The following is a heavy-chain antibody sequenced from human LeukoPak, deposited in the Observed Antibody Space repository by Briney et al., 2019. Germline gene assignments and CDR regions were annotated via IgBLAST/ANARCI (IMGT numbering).Heavy chain of an antibody. CDR3: AKDVEMATISPGAGHDY. V-gene: IGHV3-30-3*01. CDR2: ISYDGSNK. CDR1: GFTFNRHA. Sequence: PGGSLRLSCAASGFTFNRHAMHWVRQAPGKGLEWVAVISYDGSNKFYADSMKGRFTISRDNSENTVYLQMNSLRPEDTAVYYCAKDVEMATISPGAGHDYWGQGTLVTVSS. J-gene: IGHJ4*02. D-gene: IGHD5-24*01.